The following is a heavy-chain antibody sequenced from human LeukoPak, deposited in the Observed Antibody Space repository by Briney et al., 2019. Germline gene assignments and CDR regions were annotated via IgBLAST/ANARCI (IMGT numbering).Heavy chain of an antibody. CDR2: INPSGGRT. Sequence: ASVKVSCKASGYTFTSYYMHWVGQAPGQGLEWRGIINPSGGRTSYAQKFQGRVTMTRDTSTSTVYMERSSLRSEDTAVYYCARGTGAKYSGYDYAFDIWGQGTMVTVSS. J-gene: IGHJ3*02. CDR3: ARGTGAKYSGYDYAFDI. D-gene: IGHD5-12*01. CDR1: GYTFTSYY. V-gene: IGHV1-46*01.